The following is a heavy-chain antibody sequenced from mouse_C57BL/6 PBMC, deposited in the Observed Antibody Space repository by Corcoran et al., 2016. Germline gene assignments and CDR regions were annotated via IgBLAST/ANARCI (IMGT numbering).Heavy chain of an antibody. J-gene: IGHJ2*01. CDR2: INPNNGGT. D-gene: IGHD2-5*01. Sequence: EVQLQQSGPELVKPGASVKISCKASGYTFTDYYMNWVKQSHGKSLEWIGDINPNNGGTSYNQKFKGKATLTVDKSSSTAYMELRSLTSEDSAVYYCARTYSNYGYLDYWGQGTTLTVSS. CDR1: GYTFTDYY. V-gene: IGHV1-26*01. CDR3: ARTYSNYGYLDY.